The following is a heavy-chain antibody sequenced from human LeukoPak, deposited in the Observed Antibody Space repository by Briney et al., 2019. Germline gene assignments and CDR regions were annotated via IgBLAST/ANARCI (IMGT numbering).Heavy chain of an antibody. CDR2: IYYSGST. J-gene: IGHJ5*01. D-gene: IGHD3-3*01. CDR1: GASISAGVYY. CDR3: ARMGDHNFWQTIGS. V-gene: IGHV4-30-4*08. Sequence: SETLSLTCTVSGASISAGVYYWTWIRQPPGKGLEWIGYIYYSGSTSYNPSLKSRITISIDTSKNQFSLKLSSVTAADTAVYYCARMGDHNFWQTIGSWGQGTLVTVSS.